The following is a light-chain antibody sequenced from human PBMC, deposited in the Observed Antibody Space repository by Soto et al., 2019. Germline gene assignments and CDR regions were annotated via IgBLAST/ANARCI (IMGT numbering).Light chain of an antibody. CDR2: LNSDGSH. V-gene: IGLV4-69*01. Sequence: QLVLTQSPSASASLGASVKLTCTLSSGHSSYAIAWHQQQPEKGPRYLMKLNSDGSHSKGDGIPDRFSGSSSGAERYLTISILQSEHEADYYCQTWGTGIQVFGGGTKLTVL. CDR1: SGHSSYA. J-gene: IGLJ2*01. CDR3: QTWGTGIQV.